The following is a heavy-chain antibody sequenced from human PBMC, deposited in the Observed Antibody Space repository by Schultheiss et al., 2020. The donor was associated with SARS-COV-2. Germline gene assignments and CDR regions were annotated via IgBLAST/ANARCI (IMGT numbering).Heavy chain of an antibody. CDR3: ARGSGESIAARYYYGMDV. V-gene: IGHV1-2*04. CDR1: GYTFTSFH. Sequence: ASVKVSCKASGYTFTSFHINWVRRAPGQGLEWMGWINPNSGGTNYAQKFQGWVTMTRDTSISTAYMELSRLRSDDTAVYYCARGSGESIAARYYYGMDVWGQGTTVTVSS. CDR2: INPNSGGT. D-gene: IGHD6-6*01. J-gene: IGHJ6*02.